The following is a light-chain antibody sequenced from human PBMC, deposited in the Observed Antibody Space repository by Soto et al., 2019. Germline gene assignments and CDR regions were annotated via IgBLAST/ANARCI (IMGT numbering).Light chain of an antibody. CDR3: QQYNSYSRT. V-gene: IGKV1-5*03. CDR1: KSISSL. J-gene: IGKJ1*01. Sequence: DIQMTQSPSTLSASVGDRVTITCRASKSISSLLAWYQQKPGKAPKLLIYKASSLESGAPSRFSGSGSGTEFTLTISSLQPDDFATYYCQQYNSYSRTFGQGTKVEIK. CDR2: KAS.